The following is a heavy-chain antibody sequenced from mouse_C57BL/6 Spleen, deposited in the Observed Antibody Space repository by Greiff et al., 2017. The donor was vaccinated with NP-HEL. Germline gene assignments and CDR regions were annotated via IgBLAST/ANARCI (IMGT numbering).Heavy chain of an antibody. CDR1: GYTFTSYG. D-gene: IGHD2-1*01. CDR3: ARWESYGNYVWFAY. CDR2: IYPRSGNT. Sequence: VHLVESGAELARPGASVKLSCKASGYTFTSYGISWVKQRTGQGLEWIGEIYPRSGNTYYNEKFKGKATLTADKSSSTAYMELRSLTSEDSAVYFCARWESYGNYVWFAYWGQGTLVTVSA. J-gene: IGHJ3*01. V-gene: IGHV1-81*01.